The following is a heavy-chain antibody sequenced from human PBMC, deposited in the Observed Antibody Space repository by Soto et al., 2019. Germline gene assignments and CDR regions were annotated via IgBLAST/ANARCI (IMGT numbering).Heavy chain of an antibody. Sequence: SVKVSCKASGGTFSIYAISCVLQSPVQWLEWMGGIIPIFGTANYAQKFQGRVTITADESTSTAYMELSSLRSEDTAVYYCARVGAARPHYYYYYGMDVWGQGTTVTVSS. CDR1: GGTFSIYA. J-gene: IGHJ6*02. CDR2: IIPIFGTA. CDR3: ARVGAARPHYYYYYGMDV. D-gene: IGHD6-6*01. V-gene: IGHV1-69*13.